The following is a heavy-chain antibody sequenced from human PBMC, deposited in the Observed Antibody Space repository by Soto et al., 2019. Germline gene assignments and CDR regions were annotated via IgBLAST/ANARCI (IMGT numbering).Heavy chain of an antibody. V-gene: IGHV3-23*01. CDR3: AKDPRRFYLGSGDGPYFFDY. J-gene: IGHJ4*02. CDR1: GFSFSYYA. D-gene: IGHD3-10*01. Sequence: GGSLRLSCAASGFSFSYYAMSWVRQAPGKGLEWVSTISGNGESTNYADSVKGRFTISRDNSANTVYLQMNSLRGEDTAVYYCAKDPRRFYLGSGDGPYFFDYWGQGTLVTVSS. CDR2: ISGNGEST.